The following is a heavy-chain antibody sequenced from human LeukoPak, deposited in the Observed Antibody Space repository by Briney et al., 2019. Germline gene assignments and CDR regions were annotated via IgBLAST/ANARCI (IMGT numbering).Heavy chain of an antibody. Sequence: GGSLRLSCAASGFTFSSYSMNWVRQAPGKGLEYVSAISSNGGSTYYADSVKGRFTISRDNSKNTLYLQMSSLRAEDTAVYYCVKDTLQGPFDYWGQGTLVTVSS. J-gene: IGHJ4*02. V-gene: IGHV3-64D*06. CDR1: GFTFSSYS. CDR3: VKDTLQGPFDY. CDR2: ISSNGGST. D-gene: IGHD4-11*01.